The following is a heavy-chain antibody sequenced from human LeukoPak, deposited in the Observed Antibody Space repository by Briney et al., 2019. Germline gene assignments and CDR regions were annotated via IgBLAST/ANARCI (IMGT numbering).Heavy chain of an antibody. CDR3: ARLQTYYYGSGSSRVAFDI. J-gene: IGHJ3*02. Sequence: GASVKVSCKASGYTLTGYYMGWGGLAPGPGVGGVGRINPHSGGTNYAQKFQGRVTMARDTSISTAYMELSRLRSDDTAVYYWARLQTYYYGSGSSRVAFDIWGQGTMVTVSS. CDR2: INPHSGGT. CDR1: GYTLTGYY. V-gene: IGHV1-2*06. D-gene: IGHD3-10*01.